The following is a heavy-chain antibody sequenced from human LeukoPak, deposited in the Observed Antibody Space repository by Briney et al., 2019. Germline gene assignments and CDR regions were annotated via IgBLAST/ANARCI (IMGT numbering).Heavy chain of an antibody. CDR1: GYTFTSYG. CDR3: ARDRSIAAAGPTVGDY. Sequence: ASVKVSCKASGYTFTSYGISWVRQAPGQGLEWMGWVSAYNGNTNYAQKLQGRVTMTTDTSTSTAYMELRSLRSDDTAVYYCARDRSIAAAGPTVGDYWGQGTLVTVSS. J-gene: IGHJ4*02. CDR2: VSAYNGNT. D-gene: IGHD6-13*01. V-gene: IGHV1-18*01.